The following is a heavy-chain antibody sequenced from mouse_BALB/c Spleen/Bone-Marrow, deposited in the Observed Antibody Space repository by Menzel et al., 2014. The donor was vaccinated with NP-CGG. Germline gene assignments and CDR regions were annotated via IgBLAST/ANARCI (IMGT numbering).Heavy chain of an antibody. CDR1: GYTFTSYW. CDR3: TRSYGSSYEYYFDY. J-gene: IGHJ2*01. Sequence: QVQLQQPGAELVMPGASVKLSCKASGYTFTSYWINWVKQRPGQGLEWIGNIYPSDSYTNYNQKFKDKATLTVDKSSSTAYMQLSSPTSEDSAVYYCTRSYGSSYEYYFDYWGQGTTLTVSS. V-gene: IGHV1-69*01. D-gene: IGHD1-1*01. CDR2: IYPSDSYT.